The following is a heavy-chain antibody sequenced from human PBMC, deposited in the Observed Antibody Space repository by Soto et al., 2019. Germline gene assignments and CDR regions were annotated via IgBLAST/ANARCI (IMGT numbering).Heavy chain of an antibody. CDR1: GFTFSSYG. CDR3: ARDGGTVVVAAQRGYFDY. D-gene: IGHD2-15*01. V-gene: IGHV3-33*01. Sequence: VGSLRLSCAASGFTFSSYGRHWVRQAPGKGLEWVAVIWYDGSNKYYADSVKGRFTISRDNSKNTLYLQMNSLRAEDTAVYYCARDGGTVVVAAQRGYFDYWGQGTLVTVSS. CDR2: IWYDGSNK. J-gene: IGHJ4*02.